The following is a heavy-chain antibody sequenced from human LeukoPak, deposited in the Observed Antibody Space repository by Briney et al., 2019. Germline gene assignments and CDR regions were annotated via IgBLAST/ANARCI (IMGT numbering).Heavy chain of an antibody. V-gene: IGHV4-59*01. CDR3: ARGGGYSGWYYH. Sequence: SETLSLTCTVSGGSISSYYWSWIRQPPGKGLEWIGYIYYSGSTNYNPSLKSRVTISVDTSKNQFSLKLSSVTAADTAVYYCARGGGYSGWYYHWGQGTLVTVSS. CDR2: IYYSGST. D-gene: IGHD6-19*01. J-gene: IGHJ5*02. CDR1: GGSISSYY.